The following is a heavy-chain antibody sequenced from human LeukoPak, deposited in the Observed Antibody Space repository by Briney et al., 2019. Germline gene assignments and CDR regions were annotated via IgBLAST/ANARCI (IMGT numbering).Heavy chain of an antibody. CDR2: ISDSGGTT. D-gene: IGHD2-2*01. V-gene: IGHV3-23*01. CDR1: GFTFRTYA. J-gene: IGHJ4*02. Sequence: PGGSLRLSCVASGFTFRTYAMCWVRQAPGKGLEWVSGISDSGGTTYYVDSVKGRFTISRDNSKNTLYLQINSLRAEDMALYYCAKSSDGSTSFDQWGQGTLVTVSS. CDR3: AKSSDGSTSFDQ.